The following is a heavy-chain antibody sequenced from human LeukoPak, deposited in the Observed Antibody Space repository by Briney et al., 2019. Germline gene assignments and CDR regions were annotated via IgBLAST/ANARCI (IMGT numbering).Heavy chain of an antibody. J-gene: IGHJ4*02. CDR2: IAGSGNFA. Sequence: RAGGSLRLSCAASGFAFGGYAMSWVRQAPGKGLEWVASIAGSGNFAYYAESVKGRFTISRDNSQSTVFLQGSGLRAEDTALYFCAKPHYPDQGGYYSGSYYFDYWGQGALVTVSS. CDR1: GFAFGGYA. V-gene: IGHV3-23*01. D-gene: IGHD3-22*01. CDR3: AKPHYPDQGGYYSGSYYFDY.